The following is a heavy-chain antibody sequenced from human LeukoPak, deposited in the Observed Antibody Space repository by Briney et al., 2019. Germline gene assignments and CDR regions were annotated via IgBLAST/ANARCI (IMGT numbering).Heavy chain of an antibody. CDR3: ARDRGSSSEGYYYYMDV. CDR2: INPSGGST. Sequence: ASVKVSCKASGYTFTSYYMHWVRQAPGQGLEWMGIINPSGGSTSYAQKFQGRVTMTRDTSTSTVYMELSSLRSEDTAVYYCARDRGSSSEGYYYYMDVWGKGTTVTVSS. V-gene: IGHV1-46*01. CDR1: GYTFTSYY. D-gene: IGHD6-6*01. J-gene: IGHJ6*03.